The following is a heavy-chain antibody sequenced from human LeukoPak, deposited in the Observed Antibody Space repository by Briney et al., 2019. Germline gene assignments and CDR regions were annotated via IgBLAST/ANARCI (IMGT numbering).Heavy chain of an antibody. V-gene: IGHV4-59*08. J-gene: IGHJ5*02. D-gene: IGHD3-10*01. Sequence: SETLSLSCTVSGGSISSYYRRWIRQPPGKGLEWIGHIYYSGSTNYNLSLKRRFTISIDTSKNQFSLQLSSVTAADTAVYYCARQENYCYGSWGNWFDPWGQGTLVTVSS. CDR2: IYYSGST. CDR1: GGSISSYY. CDR3: ARQENYCYGSWGNWFDP.